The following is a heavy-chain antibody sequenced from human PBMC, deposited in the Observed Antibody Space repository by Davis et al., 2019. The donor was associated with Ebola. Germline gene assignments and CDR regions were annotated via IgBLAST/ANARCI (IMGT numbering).Heavy chain of an antibody. D-gene: IGHD5-18*01. Sequence: PGGSLRLSCAASGFTFSSYWMSWVRQAPGKGLEWVANIKQDGSEKYYVDSVKGRFTISRDNAKNSLYLQMNSLRAEDTAVYYCASGYSYGHEYWFDPWGQGTLVTVSS. J-gene: IGHJ5*02. CDR1: GFTFSSYW. CDR3: ASGYSYGHEYWFDP. V-gene: IGHV3-7*03. CDR2: IKQDGSEK.